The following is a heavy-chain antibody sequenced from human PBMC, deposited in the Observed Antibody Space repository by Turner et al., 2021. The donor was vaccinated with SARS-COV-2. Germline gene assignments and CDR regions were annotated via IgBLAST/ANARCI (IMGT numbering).Heavy chain of an antibody. V-gene: IGHV3-30*18. CDR1: GFTFSSYG. Sequence: QVQLVESGGGVVQPGRSLRPPCAASGFTFSSYGMHWVRQAQGKVLEWVAVISYDGSNKYYADSVKGRFTISRDNSKNTLYLQMNSLRAEDTAVYYCAKGMGSYCSGGSCYPSTFDYWGQGTLVTVSS. J-gene: IGHJ4*02. CDR2: ISYDGSNK. D-gene: IGHD2-15*01. CDR3: AKGMGSYCSGGSCYPSTFDY.